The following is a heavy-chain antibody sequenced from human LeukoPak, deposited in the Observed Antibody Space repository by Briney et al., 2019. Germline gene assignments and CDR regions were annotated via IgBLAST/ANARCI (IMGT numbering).Heavy chain of an antibody. CDR3: AREYSGYDFLYYYYGMDV. V-gene: IGHV1-2*02. CDR1: GYTFTGYY. J-gene: IGHJ6*02. CDR2: IDPNSGGT. Sequence: ASVKVSCKASGYTFTGYYMDWVRQAPGQGLEWMGWIDPNSGGTNYAQKFQGRVTMTRDTSIGTAYMELSRLRSDDTAVYYCAREYSGYDFLYYYYGMDVWGQGTTVTVSS. D-gene: IGHD5-12*01.